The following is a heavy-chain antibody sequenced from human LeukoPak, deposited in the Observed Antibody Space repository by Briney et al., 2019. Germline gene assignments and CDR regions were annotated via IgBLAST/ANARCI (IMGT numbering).Heavy chain of an antibody. D-gene: IGHD5/OR15-5a*01. J-gene: IGHJ3*02. Sequence: GGSLRLSCTASGFIFSKYDMYWVRQRTGKGLECVSAIGIGGDTKYTDSVKGRFTISRENVKNSLYLHMNNLRAEDTAIYYCVRGGIQVSGLDAFDIWGQGTVVTVFS. CDR1: GFIFSKYD. CDR2: IGIGGDT. CDR3: VRGGIQVSGLDAFDI. V-gene: IGHV3-13*01.